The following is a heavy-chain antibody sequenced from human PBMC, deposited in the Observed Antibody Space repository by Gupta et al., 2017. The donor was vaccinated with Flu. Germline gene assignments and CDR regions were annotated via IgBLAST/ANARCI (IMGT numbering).Heavy chain of an antibody. CDR1: GFTFSSYA. V-gene: IGHV3-23*01. CDR3: AKSRDDDSIAAAGRGYYFDY. Sequence: EVQLLESGGGLVQPGGSLRLSCAASGFTFSSYAMSWVRQAPGKGLEWVSAISGSGGSTYYADSVKGRFTISRDNSKNTLYLQMNSLRAEDTAVYYCAKSRDDDSIAAAGRGYYFDYWGQGTLVTVSS. D-gene: IGHD6-13*01. J-gene: IGHJ4*02. CDR2: ISGSGGST.